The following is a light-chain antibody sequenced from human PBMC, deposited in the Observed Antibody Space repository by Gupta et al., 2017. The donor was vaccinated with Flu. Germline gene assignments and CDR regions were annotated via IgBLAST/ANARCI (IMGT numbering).Light chain of an antibody. J-gene: IGKJ1*01. CDR3: MQALT. CDR1: QSLLHSNGYNY. V-gene: IGKV2-28*01. CDR2: LGS. Sequence: DIVMTQSPLSLPVTPGEPASISCRSSQSLLHSNGYNYLDWYLQKPGQSPQLLIYLGSNRASGVPDRCSGRGSGTDLTLKISRVEAEDVGVYYCMQALTFGQGTKVEIK.